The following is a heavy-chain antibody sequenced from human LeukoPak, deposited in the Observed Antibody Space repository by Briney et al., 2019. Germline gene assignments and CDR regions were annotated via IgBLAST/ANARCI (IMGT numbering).Heavy chain of an antibody. V-gene: IGHV1-8*01. J-gene: IGHJ4*02. D-gene: IGHD3-22*01. CDR1: GYTFTSYD. Sequence: ASVKVSCKASGYTFTSYDINWVRQATGQGLEWMGWMNPNSGNTGYAQKFQGRVTMTRNTSISTAYMELSSLRSEDTAVYYCARGGADYYDNDYWGQGTLVTVSS. CDR3: ARGGADYYDNDY. CDR2: MNPNSGNT.